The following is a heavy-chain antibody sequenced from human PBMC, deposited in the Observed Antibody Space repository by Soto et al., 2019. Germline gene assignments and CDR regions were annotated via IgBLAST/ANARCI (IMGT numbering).Heavy chain of an antibody. CDR2: ISAYNGST. V-gene: IGHV1-18*01. CDR1: GYTFTSYG. Sequence: ASVKVSCKASGYTFTSYGISGVRQAPGQGLEWMGWISAYNGSTNYAQKLQGRVTMTTDTSTSTAYMELRSLRSDDTAVYYCARDRVVPADDAFDIWGQGTMVTVSS. J-gene: IGHJ3*02. CDR3: ARDRVVPADDAFDI. D-gene: IGHD2-2*01.